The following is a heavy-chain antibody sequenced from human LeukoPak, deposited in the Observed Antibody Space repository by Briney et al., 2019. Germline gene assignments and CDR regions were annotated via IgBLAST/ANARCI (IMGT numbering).Heavy chain of an antibody. D-gene: IGHD3-10*01. J-gene: IGHJ3*01. CDR2: ISYPGGDE. V-gene: IGHV3-30*04. Sequence: PGGSLRLSCAASGVSFDSHAMHWVRQAPGKRLEWGAFISYPGGDEYYADPLKSRFTISRDNSKKTQYIQMNSLRSEDTAVYFCAREGGDLGAFDVWGQGTVVTVSS. CDR1: GVSFDSHA. CDR3: AREGGDLGAFDV.